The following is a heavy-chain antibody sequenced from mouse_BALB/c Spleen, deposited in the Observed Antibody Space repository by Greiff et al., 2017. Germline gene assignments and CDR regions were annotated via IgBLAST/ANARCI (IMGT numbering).Heavy chain of an antibody. V-gene: IGHV2-2*02. D-gene: IGHD2-3*01. Sequence: VQLQQSGPGLVQPSQSLSITCTVSGFSFTSYGVHWVRQSPGKGLEWLGVLWSGGSTDYNAAFISRLSISKDNSKSQVFFKMNSLQANDTARYYCARNSYDDDGRSLDAMDYWGQGTSVTVSS. J-gene: IGHJ4*01. CDR3: ARNSYDDDGRSLDAMDY. CDR2: LWSGGST. CDR1: GFSFTSYG.